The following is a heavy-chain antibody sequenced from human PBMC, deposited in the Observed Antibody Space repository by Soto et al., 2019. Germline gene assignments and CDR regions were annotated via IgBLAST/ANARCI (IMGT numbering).Heavy chain of an antibody. CDR1: GFSFNTYW. CDR3: ATRAGAPAD. Sequence: PGGSLRLSCAASGFSFNTYWMSWIRQAPGKGLEWVANINEDGNKQNYVGSVRGRFTISRDNAKTSVHLQMNSLRVEDTAVYYCATRAGAPADWGQGTLVTVSS. D-gene: IGHD6-25*01. J-gene: IGHJ4*02. V-gene: IGHV3-7*01. CDR2: INEDGNKQ.